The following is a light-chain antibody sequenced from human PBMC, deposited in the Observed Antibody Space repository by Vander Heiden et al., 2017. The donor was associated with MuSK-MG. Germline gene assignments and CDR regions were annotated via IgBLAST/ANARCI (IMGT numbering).Light chain of an antibody. CDR1: QSISSW. CDR3: QQDNSYPFT. CDR2: KAS. V-gene: IGKV1-5*03. Sequence: DIQMTQSPSTLSASVGDRVTITCRASQSISSWLAWYQQKPGKAPKLLIYKASSLESGVPSRFSGSGSGTEFTLTISSLQPADFATYYCQQDNSYPFTFGHGTKVDIK. J-gene: IGKJ3*01.